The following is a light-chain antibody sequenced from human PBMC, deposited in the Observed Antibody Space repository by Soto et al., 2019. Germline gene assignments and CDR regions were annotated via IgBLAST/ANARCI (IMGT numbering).Light chain of an antibody. Sequence: EIVLTQSPGSLSLSPGERATLSCRASQSVDSSFFAWYQKKPGQAPRLLIYGASKRATGIPDRFSGSGSGKDFTITISRLEPEDFAVYYCQQYVSSVTFGQGTKVEIK. CDR1: QSVDSSF. V-gene: IGKV3-20*01. J-gene: IGKJ1*01. CDR3: QQYVSSVT. CDR2: GAS.